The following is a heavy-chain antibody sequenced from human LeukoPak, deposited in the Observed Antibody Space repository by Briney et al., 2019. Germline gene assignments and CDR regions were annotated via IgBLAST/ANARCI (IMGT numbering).Heavy chain of an antibody. D-gene: IGHD6-13*01. CDR3: ARDLFRAAAGKRAYYYGMDV. Sequence: PGGSLRLSCAASGFTFSSYGMHWVRQAPGKGLEWVAVIWYDGSNKYYAGSVKGRFTISRDNSKNTLYLQMNSLRAEDTAVYYCARDLFRAAAGKRAYYYGMDVWGKGTTVTVSS. V-gene: IGHV3-33*01. CDR1: GFTFSSYG. J-gene: IGHJ6*04. CDR2: IWYDGSNK.